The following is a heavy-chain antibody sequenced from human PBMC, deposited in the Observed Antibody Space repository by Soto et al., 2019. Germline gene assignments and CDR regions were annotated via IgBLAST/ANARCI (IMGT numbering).Heavy chain of an antibody. D-gene: IGHD2-8*02. V-gene: IGHV4-34*01. CDR3: ARDKITGLFDY. Sequence: SETLSLTRDVYVESFSGYIWTCIRQTPGKGLQWIGQINHSGSTNYNPSLKSRVTISVDTSKNQFSLKLTSVTAADTAVYYCARDKITGLFDYWGQGTLVTVSS. CDR1: VESFSGYI. CDR2: INHSGST. J-gene: IGHJ4*02.